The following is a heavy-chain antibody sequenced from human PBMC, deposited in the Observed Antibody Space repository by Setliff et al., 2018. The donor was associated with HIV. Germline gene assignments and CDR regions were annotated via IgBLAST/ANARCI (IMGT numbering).Heavy chain of an antibody. CDR2: IYNSAST. V-gene: IGHV4-59*08. CDR1: GDSISTDY. Sequence: SETLSLTCTVSGDSISTDYWTWIRQPPGKGLEWIGYIYNSASTSYNPSLKSRVTISVDTSKNQFPLKLSSVTAADTAVYHCARHSPSDYWGQGTLVTVSS. J-gene: IGHJ4*02. CDR3: ARHSPSDY.